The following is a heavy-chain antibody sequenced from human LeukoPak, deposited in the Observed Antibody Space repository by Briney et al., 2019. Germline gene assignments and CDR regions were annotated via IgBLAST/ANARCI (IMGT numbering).Heavy chain of an antibody. D-gene: IGHD2-15*01. Sequence: SVKVSCKASGGTFSSYAISWVRQAPGQGLEWMGGIIPIFGTANYAQKLQGRVTMTTDTSTSTAYMELRSLRSDDTAVYYCARRCSGGSCYSSYWGQGTLVTVSS. V-gene: IGHV1-69*05. CDR2: IIPIFGTA. J-gene: IGHJ4*02. CDR1: GGTFSSYA. CDR3: ARRCSGGSCYSSY.